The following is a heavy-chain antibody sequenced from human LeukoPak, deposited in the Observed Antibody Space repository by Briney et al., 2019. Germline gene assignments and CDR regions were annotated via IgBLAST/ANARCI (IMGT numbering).Heavy chain of an antibody. J-gene: IGHJ4*02. D-gene: IGHD4-17*01. CDR1: GYSISSGYY. CDR2: IYYSGST. Sequence: PSETLSLTCTVSGYSISSGYYWGWIRQPPGKGLEWIGSIYYSGSTYYNPSLKSRVTISVDTSKNQFSLKLSSVTAADTAVYYCARGTVLTQRYFDYWGQGTLVTVSS. CDR3: ARGTVLTQRYFDY. V-gene: IGHV4-38-2*02.